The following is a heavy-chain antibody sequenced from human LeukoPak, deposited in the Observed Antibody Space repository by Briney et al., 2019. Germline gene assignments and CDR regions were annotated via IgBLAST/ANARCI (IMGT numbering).Heavy chain of an antibody. CDR1: VDSIKSSSYY. V-gene: IGHV4-39*01. CDR2: IYYSGST. J-gene: IGHJ1*01. CDR3: ARRRYYDSTGYWD. Sequence: SETLSLTCTIAVDSIKSSSYYWGWIRQPPGKGLEWIGDIYYSGSTYYSPSLQNRVSMSVDTSNNEFSLKLTSVTAADTAVYYCARRRYYDSTGYWDWGQGILVTVSS. D-gene: IGHD3-22*01.